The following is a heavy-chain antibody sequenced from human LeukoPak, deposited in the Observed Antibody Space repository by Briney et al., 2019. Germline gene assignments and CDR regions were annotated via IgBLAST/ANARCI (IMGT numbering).Heavy chain of an antibody. J-gene: IGHJ3*02. D-gene: IGHD4-23*01. CDR3: ARERTSTVATPSDAFDI. CDR2: ISAYNGNT. Sequence: ASVTVSCKASGYSFIIYGITWVRQAPGQGLEWMGWISAYNGNTNYAQKLQGRVTMTTDTSKTTAYMELKSLRSDDTDVYYCARERTSTVATPSDAFDIWGQGTMVTVSS. CDR1: GYSFIIYG. V-gene: IGHV1-18*01.